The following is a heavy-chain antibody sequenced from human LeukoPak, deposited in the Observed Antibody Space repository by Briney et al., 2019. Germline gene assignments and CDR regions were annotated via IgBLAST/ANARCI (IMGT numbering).Heavy chain of an antibody. J-gene: IGHJ4*02. D-gene: IGHD6-13*01. Sequence: SETLSLTCTVSGGSISSSSYYWSWIRQPPGKGLEWIGYIYYSGSTNYNPSLKSRVTISVDTSKNQFSLKLSSVTAADTAVYYCARGFRSSWFDYWGQGTLVTLSS. CDR1: GGSISSSSYY. CDR3: ARGFRSSWFDY. CDR2: IYYSGST. V-gene: IGHV4-61*05.